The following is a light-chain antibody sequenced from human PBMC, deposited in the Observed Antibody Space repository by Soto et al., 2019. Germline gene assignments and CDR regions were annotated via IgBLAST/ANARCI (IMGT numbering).Light chain of an antibody. J-gene: IGKJ4*01. CDR1: QDIRSR. Sequence: IEMTQSPSSVSASVGDRVTITCRASQDIRSRLAWYQHKPGKAPNLLIYSATTLQSRVPYRFSGSGSGTYFTLTISSLQPEDFATYYCQQANILPPVFGGGTRVEI. V-gene: IGKV1-12*01. CDR2: SAT. CDR3: QQANILPPV.